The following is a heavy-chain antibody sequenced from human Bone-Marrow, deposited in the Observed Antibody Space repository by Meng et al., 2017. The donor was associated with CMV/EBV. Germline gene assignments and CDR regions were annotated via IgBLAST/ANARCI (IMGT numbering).Heavy chain of an antibody. J-gene: IGHJ4*02. CDR2: IFYSGST. CDR3: ATPSRGSSQIFDY. D-gene: IGHD6-6*01. Sequence: SETLSLTCTLSGGSISSTNYYWAWIRQSPGKGLEWIGSIFYSGSTYYNPSLKSRVTISVDTSKNQFSLKLTAVTAADTAVYYCATPSRGSSQIFDYWGQETLVTVSS. V-gene: IGHV4-39*01. CDR1: GGSISSTNYY.